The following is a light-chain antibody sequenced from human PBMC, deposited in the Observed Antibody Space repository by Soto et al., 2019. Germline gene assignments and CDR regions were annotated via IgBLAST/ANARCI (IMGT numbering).Light chain of an antibody. J-gene: IGKJ4*01. V-gene: IGKV3D-15*01. Sequence: EIVMTQSPATLSVSAGERVTLSCRASQSVSSNLAWYQQKPGQAPRLLIYGASTRATGIPARFSGSGSGTDFTLTISSLQSEDFAVYYCQQYNNWPPLTFGGGTMVEIK. CDR1: QSVSSN. CDR3: QQYNNWPPLT. CDR2: GAS.